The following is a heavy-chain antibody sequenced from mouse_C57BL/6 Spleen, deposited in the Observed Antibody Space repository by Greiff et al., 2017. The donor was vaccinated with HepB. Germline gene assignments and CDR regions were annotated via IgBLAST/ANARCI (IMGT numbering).Heavy chain of an antibody. V-gene: IGHV6-6*01. D-gene: IGHD4-1*01. CDR3: TRPLLTGTRAMDY. CDR1: GFTFSDAW. Sequence: EVHLVESGGGLVQPGGSMKLSCAASGFTFSDAWMDWVRQSPEKGLEWVAEIRNKANNPATYYAESVKGRFTISRDDSKSSVYLQMNSLRAEDTDIYYCTRPLLTGTRAMDYWGQGTSDAVSS. J-gene: IGHJ4*01. CDR2: IRNKANNPAT.